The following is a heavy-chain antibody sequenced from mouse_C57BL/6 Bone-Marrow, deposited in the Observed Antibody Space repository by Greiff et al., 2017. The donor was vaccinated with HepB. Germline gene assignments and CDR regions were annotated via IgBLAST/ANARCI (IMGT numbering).Heavy chain of an antibody. Sequence: EVKLQESGGGLVQPGGSMKLSCVASGFTFSNYWMNWVRQSPEKGLEWFAQIRLKSDNYATHYAESVKGRFTISRYDSKIIVYLQMNNLSAEDTGIYYFTEEVVATDYAMGYWGQGTSVTVSS. V-gene: IGHV6-3*01. D-gene: IGHD1-1*01. CDR1: GFTFSNYW. J-gene: IGHJ4*01. CDR3: TEEVVATDYAMGY. CDR2: IRLKSDNYAT.